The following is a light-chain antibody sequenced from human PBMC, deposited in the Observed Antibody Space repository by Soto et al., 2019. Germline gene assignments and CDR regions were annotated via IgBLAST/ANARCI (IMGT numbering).Light chain of an antibody. V-gene: IGKV3-20*01. CDR3: QQYGSSLET. CDR1: QSVSSSY. J-gene: IGKJ2*01. CDR2: GAS. Sequence: ESVLTQSPGTLSLSPGERATLSCRASQSVSSSYLAWYQQKPGQAPRLLIYGASSRATGIPDRFSGSGSRTDFTLTISRLEPEDLAVYYCQQYGSSLETFGQGTKRDIK.